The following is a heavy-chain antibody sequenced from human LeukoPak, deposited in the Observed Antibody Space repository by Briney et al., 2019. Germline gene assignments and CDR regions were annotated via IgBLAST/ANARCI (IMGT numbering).Heavy chain of an antibody. CDR2: INHSGST. CDR1: GGSFSGYY. D-gene: IGHD3-3*01. CDR3: ARDRDFWSGTPSGWFDP. J-gene: IGHJ5*02. Sequence: PSETLSLTCAVYGGSFSGYYWSWIRQPPGKGLEWIGEINHSGSTYYNPSLKSRVTISVDTSKNQFSLKLSSVTAADTAVYYCARDRDFWSGTPSGWFDPWGQGTLVTVSS. V-gene: IGHV4-34*01.